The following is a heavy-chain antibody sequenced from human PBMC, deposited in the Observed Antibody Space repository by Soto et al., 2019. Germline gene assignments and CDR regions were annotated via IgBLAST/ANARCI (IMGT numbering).Heavy chain of an antibody. Sequence: PSQSLSLTCSISVDSVSSNIAACNFIVQSPSRGLEWLGRTYYRSEWHNDYSVSVRSRISINPDTSKNQVSLQLNSVTPEDTAVYYCARVIGRGYGHFQHWGQGTLVTVSS. CDR1: VDSVSSNIAA. J-gene: IGHJ1*01. D-gene: IGHD5-12*01. CDR3: ARVIGRGYGHFQH. V-gene: IGHV6-1*01. CDR2: TYYRSEWHN.